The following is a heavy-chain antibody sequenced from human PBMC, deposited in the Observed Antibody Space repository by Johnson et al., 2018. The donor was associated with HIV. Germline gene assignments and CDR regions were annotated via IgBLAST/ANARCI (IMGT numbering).Heavy chain of an antibody. J-gene: IGHJ3*02. CDR2: ISSSGTTI. D-gene: IGHD6-6*01. CDR1: GFTFSDYY. V-gene: IGHV3-11*04. Sequence: QVHLVESGGGVVQPGRSLRLSCAASGFTFSDYYMSWIRQAPGKGLEWVSYISSSGTTIYYADSVKGRFTISRDNAKNSLYLQMNSLRAEDTAVYYCASLSSSGAFDIWGQGTMVTVSS. CDR3: ASLSSSGAFDI.